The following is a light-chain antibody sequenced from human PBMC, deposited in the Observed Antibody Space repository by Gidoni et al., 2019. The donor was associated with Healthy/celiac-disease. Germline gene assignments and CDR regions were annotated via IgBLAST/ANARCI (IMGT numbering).Light chain of an antibody. CDR2: GAS. V-gene: IGKV3-15*01. CDR1: QSVSSN. J-gene: IGKJ4*01. Sequence: ELVMTPSPATLSVSPGERATLSCRASQSVSSNLAWYQQKPGQAPRLLIYGASTRATGIPARFSGSGSGTEFTLTISSLQSEDFAVYYCQQYNNWPPELTFXGXTKVEIK. CDR3: QQYNNWPPELT.